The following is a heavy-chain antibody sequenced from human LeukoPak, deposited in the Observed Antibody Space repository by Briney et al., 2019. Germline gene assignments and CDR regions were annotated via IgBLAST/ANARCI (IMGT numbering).Heavy chain of an antibody. CDR1: GFTFSGYW. J-gene: IGHJ6*02. CDR3: ARDYYYGMDV. V-gene: IGHV3-74*01. Sequence: GGSLRLSCAASGFTFSGYWMHWVRQAPGKGLVWVSRINPDGITTTCADSVKGRFTISRDNAKNTLFLQMNSLRAEDTAVYYCARDYYYGMDVWGQGTTITVSS. CDR2: INPDGITT.